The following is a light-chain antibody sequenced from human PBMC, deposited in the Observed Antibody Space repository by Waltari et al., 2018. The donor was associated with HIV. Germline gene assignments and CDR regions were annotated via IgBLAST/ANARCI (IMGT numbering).Light chain of an antibody. CDR2: GKN. Sequence: SSELTQDPAVSVALGQTVRITCRGDSLRTYYGSWYQQKPGQAPILVIYGKNYRPSVIPERFSGSNSGNTASLIITGAQAEDEADYYCNSRDTSGNRLLFGGGTKLTVI. J-gene: IGLJ3*02. CDR3: NSRDTSGNRLL. CDR1: SLRTYY. V-gene: IGLV3-19*01.